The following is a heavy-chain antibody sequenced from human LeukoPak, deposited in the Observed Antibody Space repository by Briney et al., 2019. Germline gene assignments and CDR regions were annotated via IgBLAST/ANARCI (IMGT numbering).Heavy chain of an antibody. CDR2: IYYSGST. Sequence: SETLSLTCTVSGGSISSYYWSWIRQPPGKGLEWIGYIYYSGSTNYNPSLKSRVTISVDTSKNQFPLKLSSVTAADTAVYYCARGPLFGDYTAGFDYWGQGTLVTVSS. V-gene: IGHV4-59*01. D-gene: IGHD4-17*01. CDR1: GGSISSYY. CDR3: ARGPLFGDYTAGFDY. J-gene: IGHJ4*02.